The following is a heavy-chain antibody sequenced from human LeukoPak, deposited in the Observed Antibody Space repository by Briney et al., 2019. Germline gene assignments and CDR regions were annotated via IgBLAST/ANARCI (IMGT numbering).Heavy chain of an antibody. Sequence: GGSLRLSCAASGFTFSSYAMSWVRQAPGKGLEWVSAISGSTYYADSVKGRFTISRDNAKNSLYLQMNSLRAEDTAVYYCASGRRGYSGYGAGGDFDYWGQGTLVTVSS. CDR2: ISGST. V-gene: IGHV3-23*01. D-gene: IGHD5-12*01. CDR3: ASGRRGYSGYGAGGDFDY. CDR1: GFTFSSYA. J-gene: IGHJ4*02.